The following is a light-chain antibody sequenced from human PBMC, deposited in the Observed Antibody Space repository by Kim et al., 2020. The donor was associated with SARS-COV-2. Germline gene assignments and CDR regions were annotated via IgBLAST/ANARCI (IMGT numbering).Light chain of an antibody. V-gene: IGLV1-51*01. CDR2: DNN. J-gene: IGLJ2*01. CDR3: GTWDSSLSAVV. CDR1: SSNIGNNY. Sequence: GQNVPISCSGSSSNIGNNYVSWYQQLPGTAPKLLIYDNNKRPSGIPDRFSGSKSGTSATLGITGLQTGDEADYYCGTWDSSLSAVVFGGGTKLTVL.